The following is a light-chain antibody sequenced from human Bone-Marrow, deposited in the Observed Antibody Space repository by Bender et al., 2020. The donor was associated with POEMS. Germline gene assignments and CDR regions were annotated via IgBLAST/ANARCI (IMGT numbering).Light chain of an antibody. Sequence: QSVLTQPPSASGTPGQRVTISCSGGSSNIGAHAVNWYQHLPGTAPKLLIYSSHRRPSEVPDRFSGSRSGTSVSLAICGLQSEDEADYYCAVWDDSLNGWVFGGGTKLTV. V-gene: IGLV1-44*01. CDR1: SSNIGAHA. J-gene: IGLJ3*02. CDR3: AVWDDSLNGWV. CDR2: SSH.